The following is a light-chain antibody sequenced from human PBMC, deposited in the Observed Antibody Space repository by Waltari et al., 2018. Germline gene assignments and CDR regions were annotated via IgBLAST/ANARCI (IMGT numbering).Light chain of an antibody. CDR2: GNN. V-gene: IGLV1-40*01. CDR1: SSNIGANSD. Sequence: QSVLTQPLSVSGAPGQKVTISCTGSSSNIGANSDVHWYQQLPGTAPKPLISGNNNRPSGVPDRFSGSKSGTSASLAITGLQAEDEADYYCQSYDSSLTDLIFAGGTKLTVL. CDR3: QSYDSSLTDLI. J-gene: IGLJ2*01.